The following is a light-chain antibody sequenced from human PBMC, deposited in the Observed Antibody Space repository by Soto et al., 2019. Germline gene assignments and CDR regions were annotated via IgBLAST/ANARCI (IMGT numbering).Light chain of an antibody. CDR3: QQYNNWPPIT. CDR1: QSVSTN. J-gene: IGKJ5*01. V-gene: IGKV3-15*01. CDR2: YAS. Sequence: EIMMTQSPATLSVSPGERATLSCRASQSVSTNFAWYQQKPGQAPRLLIYYASTSATGIPARFSGSGSGTEFTLTISSLQSEDFALYYCQQYNNWPPITFGQGTRLEIK.